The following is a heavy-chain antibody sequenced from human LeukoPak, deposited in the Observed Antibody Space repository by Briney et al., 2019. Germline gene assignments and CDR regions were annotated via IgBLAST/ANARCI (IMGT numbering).Heavy chain of an antibody. Sequence: SETLSLTCAVYGVSFSGYYWSWIRQPPGKGLEWIGEINHSGSTNYNPSLKSRVTISVDTSKNQFSLKLSSVTAADTAEYYCARGLSYGGKPFYFDYWGQGTLVTVSS. J-gene: IGHJ4*02. CDR1: GVSFSGYY. D-gene: IGHD4-23*01. CDR2: INHSGST. CDR3: ARGLSYGGKPFYFDY. V-gene: IGHV4-34*01.